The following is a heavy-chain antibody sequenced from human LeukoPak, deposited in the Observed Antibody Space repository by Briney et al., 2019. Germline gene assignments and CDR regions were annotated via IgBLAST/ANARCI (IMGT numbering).Heavy chain of an antibody. Sequence: PGGSLRLSCAASGFTFSSYAMSWVRQAPGKGLEWVSAISGSGGSTYYADSVKGRFTISRDNSKNTLYLQMNSLRAEDTAVYYCAKNSQLPDGPEYFQHWGQGTLVTVSS. CDR2: ISGSGGST. D-gene: IGHD2-2*01. V-gene: IGHV3-23*01. J-gene: IGHJ1*01. CDR3: AKNSQLPDGPEYFQH. CDR1: GFTFSSYA.